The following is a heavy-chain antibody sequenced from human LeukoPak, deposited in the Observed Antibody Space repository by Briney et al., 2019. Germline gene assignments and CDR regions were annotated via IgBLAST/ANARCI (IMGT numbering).Heavy chain of an antibody. V-gene: IGHV4-31*03. CDR2: IYYSGST. D-gene: IGHD5-12*01. Sequence: SETLSLTCTVSGGSISSGGYYWSWIRQHPGKGLEWIGYIYYSGSTYYNPSLKSRVTISVDTSKNQFSLKLSSVTAADTAVYYCARDANIVATILFINWFDPWGQGTLVTVSS. J-gene: IGHJ5*02. CDR1: GGSISSGGYY. CDR3: ARDANIVATILFINWFDP.